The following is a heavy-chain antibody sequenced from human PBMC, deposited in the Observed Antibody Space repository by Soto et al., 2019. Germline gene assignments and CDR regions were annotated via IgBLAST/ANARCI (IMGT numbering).Heavy chain of an antibody. V-gene: IGHV3-11*06. CDR2: ISGSSRYT. CDR1: GFNFSDHY. Sequence: PGGSLRLSCAASGFNFSDHYMNWVRQAPGKGLEWVSYISGSSRYTNFADSVKGRFTISRDNAKNSLYLQMNSLRVEDTAVYYCARNTSGWHYYDYWGQGTPVTVSS. CDR3: ARNTSGWHYYDY. J-gene: IGHJ4*02. D-gene: IGHD6-19*01.